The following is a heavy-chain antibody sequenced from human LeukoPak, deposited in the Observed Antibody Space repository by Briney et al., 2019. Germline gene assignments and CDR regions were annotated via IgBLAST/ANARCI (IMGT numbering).Heavy chain of an antibody. V-gene: IGHV5-51*01. CDR3: ARYACGSTSCPSPYYFDY. Sequence: GESLKISCKGSGYSFTSYWIGWVRQMPGKGLEWIGIIYPGDSDTRYSPSFQGQVTISADKSISTAYLQWSSLKASDTAMYYCARYACGSTSCPSPYYFDYWGQGTLVTVSS. CDR1: GYSFTSYW. J-gene: IGHJ4*02. CDR2: IYPGDSDT. D-gene: IGHD2-2*01.